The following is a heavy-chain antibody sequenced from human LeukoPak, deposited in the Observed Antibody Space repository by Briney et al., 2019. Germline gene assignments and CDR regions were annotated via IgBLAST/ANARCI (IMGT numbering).Heavy chain of an antibody. D-gene: IGHD4-17*01. Sequence: SETLSLTCAVYGGSFSGYYWSWIRQPPGKGLEWIGEINHSGSTNYNPSLKSRVTISVDTSKNQFSLKLSSVTAADTAVYYCARDYGDFYLDYWGQGTLVTVSS. V-gene: IGHV4-34*01. CDR2: INHSGST. CDR3: ARDYGDFYLDY. CDR1: GGSFSGYY. J-gene: IGHJ4*02.